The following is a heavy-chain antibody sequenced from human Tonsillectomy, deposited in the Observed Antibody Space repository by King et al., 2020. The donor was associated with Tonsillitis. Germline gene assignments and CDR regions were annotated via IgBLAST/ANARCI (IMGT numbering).Heavy chain of an antibody. Sequence: VQLVESGGGLVQRGGSLRLSCAASGFTFSSYAMSWVRQSPGKGLEWVSLISDSGGRTSYADSVKGRFSISRDNSKNTVYLQMYSLRAEDTAVYYCAKEVGYDFWSGYHSYYMDVWGTGTTVTVSS. J-gene: IGHJ6*03. CDR3: AKEVGYDFWSGYHSYYMDV. CDR1: GFTFSSYA. V-gene: IGHV3-23*04. CDR2: ISDSGGRT. D-gene: IGHD3-3*01.